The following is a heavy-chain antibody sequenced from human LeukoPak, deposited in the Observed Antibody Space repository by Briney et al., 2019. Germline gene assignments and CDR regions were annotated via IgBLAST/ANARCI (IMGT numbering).Heavy chain of an antibody. Sequence: GGSLRLSCAASGFTFSNSWMSWIRQAPGQGLEWVANIKQDGSEKYYVDSVKGRFTISRDNARNSLYLQMNSLRAEDTAVYYCARACSGGSCYLAAFDIWGQGTMVTVSS. CDR2: IKQDGSEK. CDR1: GFTFSNSW. J-gene: IGHJ3*02. V-gene: IGHV3-7*04. D-gene: IGHD2-15*01. CDR3: ARACSGGSCYLAAFDI.